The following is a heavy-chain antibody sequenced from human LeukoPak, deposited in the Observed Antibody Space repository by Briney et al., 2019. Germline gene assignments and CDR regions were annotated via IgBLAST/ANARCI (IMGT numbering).Heavy chain of an antibody. CDR2: INHSGST. D-gene: IGHD3-10*01. CDR1: GGSFSGYY. J-gene: IGHJ4*02. Sequence: SETLSLTCAVYGGSFSGYYWSWIRQPPGKGLEWIGEINHSGSTNYNPSLKSRVTISVDTSKNQFYLKLSSVTAADTAVYYCARDYGSGSYGVDYWGQGTLVTVSS. V-gene: IGHV4-34*01. CDR3: ARDYGSGSYGVDY.